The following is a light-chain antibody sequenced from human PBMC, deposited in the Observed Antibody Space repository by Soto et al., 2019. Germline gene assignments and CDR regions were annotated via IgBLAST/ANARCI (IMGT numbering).Light chain of an antibody. Sequence: EIVLTQSPGTLSLSPGERATLSCRASQSVRSPYLGWYQQKPGQAPSLLIYGISSRATGIPDRFSGSGSGTDFPLIISRLEPEDFAVYYCQQYSMSPWTFGQGTKVEVK. CDR1: QSVRSPY. CDR2: GIS. CDR3: QQYSMSPWT. V-gene: IGKV3-20*01. J-gene: IGKJ1*01.